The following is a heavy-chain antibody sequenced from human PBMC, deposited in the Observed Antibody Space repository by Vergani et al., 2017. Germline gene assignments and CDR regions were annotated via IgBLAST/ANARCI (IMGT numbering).Heavy chain of an antibody. D-gene: IGHD6-19*01. CDR3: ARDSSSGWEIDY. Sequence: QVQLQESGPGLVKPSETLSLTCAVSGYSISSGYYWGWIRQPPGKGLEWIGSIYHSGSTYYNPSLKSRVTISVDTSKNQFSLKLSSVTAADTAVYYCARDSSSGWEIDYWGQGTLVTVSS. V-gene: IGHV4-38-2*02. J-gene: IGHJ4*02. CDR2: IYHSGST. CDR1: GYSISSGYY.